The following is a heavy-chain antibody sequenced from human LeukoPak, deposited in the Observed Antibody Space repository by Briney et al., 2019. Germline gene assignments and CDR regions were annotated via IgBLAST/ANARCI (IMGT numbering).Heavy chain of an antibody. CDR1: GGTFSSYA. CDR3: ARGIVVVPAAAEGSSWFGP. CDR2: IIPIFGTA. Sequence: SVKVSCKASGGTFSSYAISWVRQAPGQGLEWMGGIIPIFGTANYAQKFQGRVTITADKSTSTAYMELSSLRSEDTAVYYCARGIVVVPAAAEGSSWFGPWGQGTLVTVSS. V-gene: IGHV1-69*06. J-gene: IGHJ5*02. D-gene: IGHD2-2*01.